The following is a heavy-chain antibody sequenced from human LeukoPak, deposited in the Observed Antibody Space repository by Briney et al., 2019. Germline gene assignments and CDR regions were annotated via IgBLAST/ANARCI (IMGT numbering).Heavy chain of an antibody. CDR3: AKGDSSSSWYYFDY. CDR1: GFTFDDYA. V-gene: IGHV3-9*01. D-gene: IGHD6-13*01. J-gene: IGHJ4*02. CDR2: ISWNSGSI. Sequence: GRSLRLSCAASGFTFDDYAMHWARQAPGKGLEWVSGISWNSGSIGYADSVKGRFTISRDNAKNSLYLQMNSLRAEDTALYYCAKGDSSSSWYYFDYWGQGTLVTVSS.